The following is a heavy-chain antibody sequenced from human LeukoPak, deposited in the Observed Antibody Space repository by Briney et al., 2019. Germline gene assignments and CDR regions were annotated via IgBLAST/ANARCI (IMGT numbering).Heavy chain of an antibody. Sequence: SVKVSCKASGGTFSSYAISWVRQAPGQGLGWMGGIIPIFGTANYAQKFQGRVTITADESTSTAYMELSSLRSEDTAVYYCARGYYDILTGRYNWFDPWGQGTLVTVSS. V-gene: IGHV1-69*13. CDR1: GGTFSSYA. CDR3: ARGYYDILTGRYNWFDP. D-gene: IGHD3-9*01. CDR2: IIPIFGTA. J-gene: IGHJ5*02.